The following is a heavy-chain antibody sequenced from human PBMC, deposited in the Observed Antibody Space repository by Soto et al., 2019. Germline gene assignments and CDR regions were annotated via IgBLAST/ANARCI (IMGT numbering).Heavy chain of an antibody. CDR2: KNYRSKWYN. Sequence: SQTLSLTCAISGDSVSSNSAAWNWIRQSPSRGLEWLGRKNYRSKWYNEYAVSVKSRITINPDTSKNQFSLHLNSVTPEDMAVYYCASGVGMRYYYYYMDVWGKGTTVTVSS. J-gene: IGHJ6*03. V-gene: IGHV6-1*01. D-gene: IGHD1-26*01. CDR3: ASGVGMRYYYYYMDV. CDR1: GDSVSSNSAA.